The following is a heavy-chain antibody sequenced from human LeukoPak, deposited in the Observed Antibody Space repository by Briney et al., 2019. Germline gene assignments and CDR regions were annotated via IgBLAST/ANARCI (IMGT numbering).Heavy chain of an antibody. V-gene: IGHV3-30-3*01. D-gene: IGHD3-22*01. Sequence: AGGSLRLSCAASGFSFSTYPMHWVRQVPGQGLEWVAVVSYDGGNKYYADSVKGRFTISRDNSKNTLHLQMNSLRAEDTAVYYCARDFDYYDSSGYDAPLDVWGQGTTVTVSS. CDR3: ARDFDYYDSSGYDAPLDV. J-gene: IGHJ6*02. CDR2: VSYDGGNK. CDR1: GFSFSTYP.